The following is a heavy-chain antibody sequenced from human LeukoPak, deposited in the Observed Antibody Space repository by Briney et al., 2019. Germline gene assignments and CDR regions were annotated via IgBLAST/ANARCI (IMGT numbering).Heavy chain of an antibody. Sequence: PSETLSLTCTVSGGSISSYYWSWIRQPPGKGLEWIGYIYYSGSTNYNPSLKSPVTISVDTSKNQFSLKLSSVTAADTAVYYCASSSWYRVPIIDIWGQGTMVTVSS. J-gene: IGHJ3*02. CDR1: GGSISSYY. CDR3: ASSSWYRVPIIDI. V-gene: IGHV4-59*08. D-gene: IGHD6-13*01. CDR2: IYYSGST.